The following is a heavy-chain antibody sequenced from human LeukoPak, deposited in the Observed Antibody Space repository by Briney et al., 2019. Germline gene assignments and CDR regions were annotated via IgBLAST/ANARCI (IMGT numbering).Heavy chain of an antibody. CDR3: ARDSALAHAVMFDY. J-gene: IGHJ4*02. D-gene: IGHD6-19*01. V-gene: IGHV4-38-2*02. Sequence: SETLSLTCTVSGYSITSGYYWGWIRQPPGKGLEWIGSVDHSGSTYYNPSLKSRVTISVDTSKNQFSLRLSSVTAADTAVYYRARDSALAHAVMFDYWGQGTLVTVSS. CDR2: VDHSGST. CDR1: GYSITSGYY.